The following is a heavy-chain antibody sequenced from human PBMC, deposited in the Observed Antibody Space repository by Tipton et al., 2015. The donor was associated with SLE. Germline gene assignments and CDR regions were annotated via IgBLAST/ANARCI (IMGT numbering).Heavy chain of an antibody. Sequence: LRLSCTVSGGSISSGGYYWSWIRQHPGKGLERIGYIYYSGSTYYNPSLKSRVTISVDTSKNQFSLKLSSVTAADTAVYYCARGGYSYGDWDYWGQGTLVTVSS. V-gene: IGHV4-31*03. J-gene: IGHJ4*02. D-gene: IGHD5-18*01. CDR1: GGSISSGGYY. CDR3: ARGGYSYGDWDY. CDR2: IYYSGST.